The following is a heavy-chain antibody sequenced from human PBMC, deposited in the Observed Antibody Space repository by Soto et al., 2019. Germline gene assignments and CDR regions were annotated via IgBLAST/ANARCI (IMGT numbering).Heavy chain of an antibody. CDR3: ARENLYYYYYYVMDF. Sequence: PSPTHSITXALSGDSVSRTRAAWYWFRKYPSRGLEWLGRTYYRSKWYNDYAVSVKSRITINPDTSKNQFSLQLNSVTPEDTAVYYCARENLYYYYYYVMDFWGQGTTVTVSS. CDR2: TYYRSKWYN. V-gene: IGHV6-1*01. CDR1: GDSVSRTRAA. J-gene: IGHJ6*02.